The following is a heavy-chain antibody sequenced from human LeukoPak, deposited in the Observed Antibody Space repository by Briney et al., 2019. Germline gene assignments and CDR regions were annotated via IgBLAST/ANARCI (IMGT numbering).Heavy chain of an antibody. J-gene: IGHJ6*03. CDR2: ISGDGGST. CDR3: AKGDIVVVPSGRYYYYMDV. Sequence: GGSLRPSCGASGFTFDAYAMHWVRQAPGKGLEWVSLISGDGGSTYYADSVKGRFTISRDNSKNSLYLQMNSLRTEDTALYYCAKGDIVVVPSGRYYYYMDVWGKGTTVTVS. D-gene: IGHD2-2*01. V-gene: IGHV3-43*02. CDR1: GFTFDAYA.